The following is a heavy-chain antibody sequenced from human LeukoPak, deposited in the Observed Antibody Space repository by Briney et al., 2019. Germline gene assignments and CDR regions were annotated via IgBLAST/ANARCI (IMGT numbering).Heavy chain of an antibody. D-gene: IGHD2-15*01. J-gene: IGHJ4*02. CDR2: IDPNSGGT. CDR3: ARAGYCSGGSCYALDY. CDR1: GYTLTGYY. Sequence: GASVKVPCKASGYTLTGYYMHWVRQAPGQGLEWMGWIDPNSGGTNYAQKFQGRVTLTKDTSISTAYMELSRLRSDDTAAYYCARAGYCSGGSCYALDYWGQGTLVTVSS. V-gene: IGHV1-2*02.